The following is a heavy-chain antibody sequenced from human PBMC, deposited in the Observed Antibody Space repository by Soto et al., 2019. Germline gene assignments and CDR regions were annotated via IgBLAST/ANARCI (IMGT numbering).Heavy chain of an antibody. Sequence: QVQLVESGGGVVQPGRSLRLSCAASGFTFSSYGMHWVRQAPGKGLEWVAVISYDGSNKYYADSVKGRFTISRDNSKNTLYLQMNSLRAEDTAVYYCAKDLFWGYTAMVTSYFDYWGQGTLVTVSS. D-gene: IGHD5-18*01. CDR3: AKDLFWGYTAMVTSYFDY. CDR1: GFTFSSYG. V-gene: IGHV3-30*18. J-gene: IGHJ4*02. CDR2: ISYDGSNK.